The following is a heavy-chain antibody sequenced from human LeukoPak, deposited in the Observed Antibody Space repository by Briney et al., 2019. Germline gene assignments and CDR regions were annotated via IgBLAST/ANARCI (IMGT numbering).Heavy chain of an antibody. V-gene: IGHV4-39*01. CDR3: ARQLAAGNDAFDI. CDR2: IYYNENT. CDR1: GVYIYSSTYY. D-gene: IGHD2-15*01. Sequence: SETLSLTCTVSGVYIYSSTYYWAWIRQPPGKGLEFIGSIYYNENTYSNPSLRSRLTIPVDTSTNQFSLRPNSVTAADTAVYYCARQLAAGNDAFDIWGQGTMVTVSS. J-gene: IGHJ3*02.